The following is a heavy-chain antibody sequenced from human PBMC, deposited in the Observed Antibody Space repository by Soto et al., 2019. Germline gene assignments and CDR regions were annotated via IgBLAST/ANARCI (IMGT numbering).Heavy chain of an antibody. CDR3: ARWLGYCSSTSCYDPYYFDY. J-gene: IGHJ4*02. D-gene: IGHD2-2*01. CDR2: IYYSGST. CDR1: GGSISSYY. Sequence: SETLSLTCTVSGGSISSYYWSWIRQPPGKGLEWIGYIYYSGSTNYNPSLKSRVTISVDTSKNQFSLKLSSVTAADTAVYYCARWLGYCSSTSCYDPYYFDYWGQGTQVTVSS. V-gene: IGHV4-59*01.